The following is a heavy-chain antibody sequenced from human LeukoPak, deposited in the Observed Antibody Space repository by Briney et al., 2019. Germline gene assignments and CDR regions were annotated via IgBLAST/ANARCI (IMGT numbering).Heavy chain of an antibody. CDR1: GYTFTGYY. V-gene: IGHV1-2*02. Sequence: ASVKVSCKASGYTFTGYYMHWVRQAPGQGLEWMGWINPNSGGTNYAQKFQGRVTITADESTSTAYMELSSLRSEDTAVYYCARAYFDWLFDPWGQGTLVTVSS. CDR3: ARAYFDWLFDP. J-gene: IGHJ5*02. CDR2: INPNSGGT. D-gene: IGHD3-9*01.